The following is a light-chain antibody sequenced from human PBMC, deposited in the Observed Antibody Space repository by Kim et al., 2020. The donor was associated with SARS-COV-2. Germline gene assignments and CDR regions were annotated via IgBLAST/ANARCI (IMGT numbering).Light chain of an antibody. J-gene: IGKJ4*01. V-gene: IGKV1-27*01. CDR2: AAS. Sequence: ASVGDRVTITCRTSQGISKYLAWYQQRPGKVPKVLIYAASTLQSGVPSRFSGSGSGTDFTLTISSLQPEDVATYYCQQYNSAPLTFGEGTKVDIK. CDR3: QQYNSAPLT. CDR1: QGISKY.